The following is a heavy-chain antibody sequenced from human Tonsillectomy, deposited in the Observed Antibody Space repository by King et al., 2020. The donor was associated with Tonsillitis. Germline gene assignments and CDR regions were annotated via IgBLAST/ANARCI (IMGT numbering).Heavy chain of an antibody. D-gene: IGHD2-2*01. V-gene: IGHV5-51*03. Sequence: QLVQSGAEVRKPGESLKISCKVSGYSFTTYCIGWVRQMPGKGLEWMGIIYPGDSDTSYSPSFQGQVTISADKSISTAYLQWSSLKASDTAMYYCARGLYCTSASCPFDYWGQGTLVTVSS. CDR1: GYSFTTYC. CDR3: ARGLYCTSASCPFDY. CDR2: IYPGDSDT. J-gene: IGHJ4*02.